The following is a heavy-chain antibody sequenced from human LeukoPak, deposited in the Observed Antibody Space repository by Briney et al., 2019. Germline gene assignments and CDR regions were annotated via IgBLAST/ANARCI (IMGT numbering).Heavy chain of an antibody. CDR2: IYSGGST. D-gene: IGHD2/OR15-2a*01. J-gene: IGHJ4*02. V-gene: IGHV3-53*01. CDR1: GLTVSSNY. CDR3: AMLASQYLTSWFDY. Sequence: GGSLRLSCTASGLTVSSNYMNWVRQAPGKGLEWVSVIYSGGSTCYADSVKGRFTISRDNSKNTLYLQMHSLRAEDTAVYYCAMLASQYLTSWFDYWGQGTLVTVSS.